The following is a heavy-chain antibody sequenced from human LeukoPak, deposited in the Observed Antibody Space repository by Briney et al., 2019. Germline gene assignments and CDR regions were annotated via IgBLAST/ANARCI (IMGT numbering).Heavy chain of an antibody. CDR3: ARGEYYYDSSGYQQFRSYFDY. J-gene: IGHJ4*02. Sequence: GGSLRLSCAASGFTFSSYAMSWVRQAPGNGLEWVSAISGSGGSTYYADSVKGRFTISRDNSKNTLYLQMNSLRAEDTAVYYCARGEYYYDSSGYQQFRSYFDYWGQGTLVTVSS. D-gene: IGHD3-22*01. CDR1: GFTFSSYA. V-gene: IGHV3-23*01. CDR2: ISGSGGST.